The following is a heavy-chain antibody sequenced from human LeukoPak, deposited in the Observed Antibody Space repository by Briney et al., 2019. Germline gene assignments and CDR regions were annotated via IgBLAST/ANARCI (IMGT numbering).Heavy chain of an antibody. Sequence: PGGSLRLSCAASGFTFSSYGMHWVRQAPGKGLERVAVIWYDGSNKYYADSVKGRFTISRDNSKNTLYLQMNSLRAEDTAVYYCARDPRRYCSGGSCYPAYWGQGTLVTVSS. J-gene: IGHJ4*02. CDR3: ARDPRRYCSGGSCYPAY. D-gene: IGHD2-15*01. V-gene: IGHV3-33*01. CDR1: GFTFSSYG. CDR2: IWYDGSNK.